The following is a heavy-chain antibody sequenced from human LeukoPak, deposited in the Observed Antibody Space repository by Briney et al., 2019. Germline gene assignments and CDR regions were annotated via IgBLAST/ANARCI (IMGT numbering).Heavy chain of an antibody. CDR3: ASSPYCDSSGYYLASFYY. V-gene: IGHV4-34*01. J-gene: IGHJ4*02. CDR2: INHSGST. Sequence: SETLSLTCAVYGGSFSVYYWSWIRQPPGKGLEWIGEINHSGSTNYNPSLKSRVTISVDTSKNQFSLKLSSVTAADTAVYYCASSPYCDSSGYYLASFYYWGQGTLVTVSS. CDR1: GGSFSVYY. D-gene: IGHD3-22*01.